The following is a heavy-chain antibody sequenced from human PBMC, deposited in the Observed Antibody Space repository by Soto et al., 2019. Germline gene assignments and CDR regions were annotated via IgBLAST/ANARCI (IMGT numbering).Heavy chain of an antibody. CDR3: ASTVTTLYYYYGMDV. CDR1: GGSFSGYY. CDR2: INHSGST. V-gene: IGHV4-34*01. Sequence: QVQLQQWGAGLLKPSETLSLTCAVYGGSFSGYYWSWIRQPPGKGLEWIGEINHSGSTNYNPSLKSRVTRAVDTSKNQFSLKLSSVTAADTAVYYCASTVTTLYYYYGMDVWGQGTTVTVSS. J-gene: IGHJ6*02. D-gene: IGHD4-4*01.